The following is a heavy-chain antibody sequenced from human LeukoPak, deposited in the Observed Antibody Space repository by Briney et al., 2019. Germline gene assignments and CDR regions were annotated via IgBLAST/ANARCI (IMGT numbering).Heavy chain of an antibody. CDR2: IYSGGST. D-gene: IGHD3-16*01. Sequence: GGSLRLSSAASGFTVSSNYMSWVRQAPGKGLEWVSVIYSGGSTYYADSVKGRFTISRDNSKNTLYLQMNSLRAEDTAVYYCARGSRLRGYYFDYWGQGTLVTVSS. J-gene: IGHJ4*02. V-gene: IGHV3-66*01. CDR3: ARGSRLRGYYFDY. CDR1: GFTVSSNY.